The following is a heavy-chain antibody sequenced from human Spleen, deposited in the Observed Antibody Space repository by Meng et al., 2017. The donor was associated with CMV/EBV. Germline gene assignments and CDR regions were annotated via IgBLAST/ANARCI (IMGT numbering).Heavy chain of an antibody. J-gene: IGHJ6*02. D-gene: IGHD3-3*01. V-gene: IGHV3-21*01. Sequence: GGSLRLSCAASGFTFSSYSMNWVRQAPGKGLEWVSSISSSSSYIYYADSVKGRFTISRDNAKNSLYLQMNSLRAEDTAVYYCARDQMESYYDFWSGYAYYYGMDVWGQGTTVTVSS. CDR3: ARDQMESYYDFWSGYAYYYGMDV. CDR2: ISSSSSYI. CDR1: GFTFSSYS.